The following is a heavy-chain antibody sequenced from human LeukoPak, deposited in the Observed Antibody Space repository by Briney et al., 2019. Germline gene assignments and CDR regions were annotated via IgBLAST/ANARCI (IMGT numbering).Heavy chain of an antibody. V-gene: IGHV3-23*01. CDR1: GFTFSSYG. CDR3: AIDPENDAFDI. J-gene: IGHJ3*02. Sequence: PGGTLRLSCAASGFTFSSYGMSWVRQAPGKGLEWVSVISGSGGSTYYVDSVKGRFTISRDNSESTLYLQINSLRAEDTAIYYCAIDPENDAFDIWGQGTGVTVSS. CDR2: ISGSGGST. D-gene: IGHD5-24*01.